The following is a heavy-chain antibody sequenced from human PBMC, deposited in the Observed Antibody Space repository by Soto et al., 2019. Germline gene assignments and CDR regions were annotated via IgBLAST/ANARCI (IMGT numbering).Heavy chain of an antibody. CDR2: ISSNGGST. Sequence: EVQLVESGGGLVQPGGSLRLSCAASGFTFSSYAMHWVRQAPGKGLEYVSAISSNGGSTYYANSVKGRFTISRDNSKHTLYLQMGSLRAEDMAVYYCARDGSGWYNLSDYWGQGTLVTVSS. CDR1: GFTFSSYA. J-gene: IGHJ4*02. D-gene: IGHD6-19*01. CDR3: ARDGSGWYNLSDY. V-gene: IGHV3-64*01.